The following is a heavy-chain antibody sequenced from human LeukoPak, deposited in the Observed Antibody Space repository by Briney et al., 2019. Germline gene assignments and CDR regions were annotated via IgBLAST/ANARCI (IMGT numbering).Heavy chain of an antibody. Sequence: SETLSLTCTVSGVSISSSNSYWGWIRQPPGKGLEWIGSVYYSGTTSYNPSLKSRVTMSVDTSKNKFSLKLSSVTAADTAVYYCARDSGTTGEVKFDPWGQGTLVTVSS. CDR3: ARDSGTTGEVKFDP. V-gene: IGHV4-39*07. CDR2: VYYSGTT. CDR1: GVSISSSNSY. J-gene: IGHJ5*02. D-gene: IGHD3-10*01.